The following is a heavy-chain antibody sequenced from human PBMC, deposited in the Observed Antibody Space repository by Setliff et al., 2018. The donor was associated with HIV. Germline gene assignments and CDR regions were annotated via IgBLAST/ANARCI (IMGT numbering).Heavy chain of an antibody. Sequence: SETLSLTCTVSGGSISSSSYYWGWIRQAPGKGLEWIGEINHSGSTNYKPSLKSRVTMSVDTSKNQFSLKVNSVTAADTAVYYCARERADYYGSGSRSFDYWGQGTLVTVSS. D-gene: IGHD3-10*01. J-gene: IGHJ4*02. CDR1: GGSISSSSYY. CDR3: ARERADYYGSGSRSFDY. CDR2: INHSGST. V-gene: IGHV4-39*07.